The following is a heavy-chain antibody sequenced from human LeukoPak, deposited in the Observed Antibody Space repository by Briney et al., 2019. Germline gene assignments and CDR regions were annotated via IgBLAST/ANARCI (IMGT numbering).Heavy chain of an antibody. J-gene: IGHJ6*03. D-gene: IGHD3-10*01. CDR3: ARTYGSGSYDYYYYMDV. V-gene: IGHV1-69*04. CDR1: GGTFSSYA. CDR2: IIPIFGIA. Sequence: SVKVSCKASGGTFSSYAISWVRQAPGQGLEWMGRIIPIFGIANYAQKFQGRVTITADKSTSTDYMELSSLRSEDTAVYYCARTYGSGSYDYYYYMDVWGKGTTVTVSS.